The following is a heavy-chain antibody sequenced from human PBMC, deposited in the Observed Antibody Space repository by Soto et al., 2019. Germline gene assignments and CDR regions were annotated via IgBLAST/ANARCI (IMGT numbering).Heavy chain of an antibody. V-gene: IGHV4-59*01. J-gene: IGHJ4*02. CDR2: IYYSGST. D-gene: IGHD2-15*01. CDR1: GGSISSYY. Sequence: SETLSLTCTVSGGSISSYYWSWLRQPPGKGLEWIGYIYYSGSTNYNPSLKSRVTISVDTSKNQFSLKLSSVTAADTAVYYCAREWGYCSGGSCGLTHYWGQGTLVTVSS. CDR3: AREWGYCSGGSCGLTHY.